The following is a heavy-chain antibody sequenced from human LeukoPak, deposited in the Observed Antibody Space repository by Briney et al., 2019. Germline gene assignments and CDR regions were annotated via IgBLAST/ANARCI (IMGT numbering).Heavy chain of an antibody. J-gene: IGHJ6*03. D-gene: IGHD3-3*01. Sequence: SETLSLTCAVYGGSITGYYWSWIRQTPGRGLEWVGEIHYTGATSYNPSLKSRATISTDTSKNQFSLRLSSVTAADTAVYYCARGATKWYDFWSGYYPRGYYYYYMDVWGKGTTVTVSS. CDR3: ARGATKWYDFWSGYYPRGYYYYYMDV. V-gene: IGHV4-34*01. CDR1: GGSITGYY. CDR2: IHYTGAT.